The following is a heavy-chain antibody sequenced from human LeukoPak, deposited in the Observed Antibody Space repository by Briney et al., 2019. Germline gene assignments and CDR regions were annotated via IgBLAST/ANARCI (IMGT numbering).Heavy chain of an antibody. V-gene: IGHV3-48*04. D-gene: IGHD4-17*01. CDR1: GFNFRAYW. J-gene: IGHJ4*02. CDR2: ISSSSSTM. CDR3: ASDGDYLFDY. Sequence: GGSLRLSCTTSGFNFRAYWMGWVRQAPGKGLEWVSYISSSSSTMYYADSVKGRFTISRDNAKNSLYLQMNSLRAEDTAVYYCASDGDYLFDYWGQGTLVTVSS.